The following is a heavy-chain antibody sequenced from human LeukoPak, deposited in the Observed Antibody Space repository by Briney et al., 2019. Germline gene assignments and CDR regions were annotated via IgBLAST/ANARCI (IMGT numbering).Heavy chain of an antibody. V-gene: IGHV3-53*01. CDR1: GFTVNRNY. CDR2: IYSGGVT. CDR3: AGSSAYYPDAFDI. D-gene: IGHD3-22*01. J-gene: IGHJ3*02. Sequence: PGGSLRLSCAASGFTVNRNYMSWVRQAPGKGLEWGSVIYSGGVTYYADSVKGRFTISRDNSKNTLYLQMNSLRADDTAVYYCAGSSAYYPDAFDIWGQGTMVSVSS.